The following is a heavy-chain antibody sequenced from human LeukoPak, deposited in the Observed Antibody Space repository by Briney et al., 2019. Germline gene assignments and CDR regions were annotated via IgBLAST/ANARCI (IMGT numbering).Heavy chain of an antibody. CDR3: AKSWRSYGSSSYYAFDL. V-gene: IGHV3-33*06. J-gene: IGHJ3*01. Sequence: PGGSLRLSCAASGFTFSSYGMHWVRQAPGKGLEWVAVIWYDGSNKYYADSVKGRFTISRDNSRNTVYWQMNSLRGEDTAVYYCAKSWRSYGSSSYYAFDLWGRGTMVTVSS. D-gene: IGHD3-22*01. CDR2: IWYDGSNK. CDR1: GFTFSSYG.